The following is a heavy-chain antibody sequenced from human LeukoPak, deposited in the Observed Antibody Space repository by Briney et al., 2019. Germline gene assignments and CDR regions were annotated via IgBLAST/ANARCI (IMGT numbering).Heavy chain of an antibody. CDR2: MNHSGNT. V-gene: IGHV4-34*01. J-gene: IGHJ4*02. CDR1: GGSFSGYY. Sequence: SETLSVTCAVYGGSFSGYYWSWIRQSPGEGLEWIGEMNHSGNTNYNPSLKSRVAISVDTSKSQFSLQLNSVTAAATAVYYCARANYYDSSGHYTRTDPFDHWGKGTLVSVSS. D-gene: IGHD3-22*01. CDR3: ARANYYDSSGHYTRTDPFDH.